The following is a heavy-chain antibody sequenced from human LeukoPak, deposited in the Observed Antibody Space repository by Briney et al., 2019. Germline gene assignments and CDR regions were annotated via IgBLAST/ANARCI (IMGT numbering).Heavy chain of an antibody. CDR3: AGYYDSTGSFDY. V-gene: IGHV4-61*01. CDR1: GDSVSRSSYY. D-gene: IGHD3-22*01. Sequence: PSETLSLTCTVSGDSVSRSSYYWTWIRQPPGKGLEWIGYIYYIGSTNYNPSLRSRLTMSVDTSKNQFFLRLSSVIAADTAVYYCAGYYDSTGSFDYWGQGTLVTVSS. J-gene: IGHJ4*02. CDR2: IYYIGST.